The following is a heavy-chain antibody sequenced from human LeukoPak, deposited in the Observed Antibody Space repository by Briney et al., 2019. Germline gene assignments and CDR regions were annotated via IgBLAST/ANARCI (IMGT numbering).Heavy chain of an antibody. J-gene: IGHJ4*02. D-gene: IGHD3-16*02. Sequence: SETLSLTCAVYGGSFSGYYWSWIRQPPGKGLEWIGEINHSGSTNYNPSLKSRVTISVDTSKNQFSPKLSSVTAADAAVYYCARGDYDYVWGSYRYTRIYYFDYWGQGTLVTVSS. V-gene: IGHV4-34*01. CDR1: GGSFSGYY. CDR3: ARGDYDYVWGSYRYTRIYYFDY. CDR2: INHSGST.